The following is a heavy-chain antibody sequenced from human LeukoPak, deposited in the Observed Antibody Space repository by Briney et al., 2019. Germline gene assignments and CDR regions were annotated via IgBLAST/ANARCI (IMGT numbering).Heavy chain of an antibody. CDR1: GDSISSSDYY. Sequence: SETLSLTCTVSGDSISSSDYYWSWIRQPPGKGLEWIGYIYYSGSTYYNPSLKSRVIISVDTSKNQFSLKLRSVTAADTAVYYCARVSHDSGGVEYFQNWGQGTLVTVSS. V-gene: IGHV4-30-4*01. CDR3: ARVSHDSGGVEYFQN. J-gene: IGHJ1*01. CDR2: IYYSGST. D-gene: IGHD4-23*01.